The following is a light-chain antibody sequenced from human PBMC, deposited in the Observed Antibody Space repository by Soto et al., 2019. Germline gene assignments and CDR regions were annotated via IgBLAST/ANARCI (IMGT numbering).Light chain of an antibody. J-gene: IGKJ4*01. V-gene: IGKV3-15*01. CDR1: QSFSSN. CDR2: GTS. CDR3: QQYYNWPLT. Sequence: ELVITQSPATLSVSPVERATLSCRASQSFSSNVAWYQQKPGQAPRLLIYGTSTRVTGIPARFSGSGSGTEFTLTISSLQSEDFAVYYCQQYYNWPLTCGGGTKGDIK.